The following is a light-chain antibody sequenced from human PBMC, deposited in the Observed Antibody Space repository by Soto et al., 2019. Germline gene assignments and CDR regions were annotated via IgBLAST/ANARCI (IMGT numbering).Light chain of an antibody. V-gene: IGKV3-15*01. J-gene: IGKJ1*01. CDR1: QSVNSN. Sequence: VIAHCPSTLSVSPGETATLSCSGSQSVNSNLAWYQQKPGQAPRLLISDASTRAAGLPARFSGSGSGTEFTLTISSLQSEDFAVYFCQQYNNWPKTFGQGTKV. CDR3: QQYNNWPKT. CDR2: DAS.